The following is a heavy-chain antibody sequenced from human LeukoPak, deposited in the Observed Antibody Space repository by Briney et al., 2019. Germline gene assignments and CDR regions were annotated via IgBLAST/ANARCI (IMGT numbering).Heavy chain of an antibody. Sequence: GGSLRLSCAASGFTFGSYGMHWVRQAPGKGLEWVAVISYDGSNKYYADSVKGRFTISRDNSKNTLYLQMNSLRAEDTAVYYCAKQGFGESLFDPWGQGTLVTVSS. J-gene: IGHJ5*02. D-gene: IGHD3-10*01. CDR3: AKQGFGESLFDP. CDR2: ISYDGSNK. CDR1: GFTFGSYG. V-gene: IGHV3-30*18.